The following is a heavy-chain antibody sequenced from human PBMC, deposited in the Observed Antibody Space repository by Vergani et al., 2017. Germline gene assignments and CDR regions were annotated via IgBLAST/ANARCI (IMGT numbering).Heavy chain of an antibody. CDR1: GYSFTSYW. CDR3: ARLCPATYCGGGAFDI. CDR2: IYPGDSDT. D-gene: IGHD2-21*01. V-gene: IGHV5-51*01. J-gene: IGHJ3*02. Sequence: EVQLVQSGAEVKKPGESLKISCKGSGYSFTSYWIGWVRQMPGKGLEWMGNIYPGDSDTRYSPSFQGQVTVPADKSISTAYLQWSSLKASDTAMYYCARLCPATYCGGGAFDIWGQGTMVTVSS.